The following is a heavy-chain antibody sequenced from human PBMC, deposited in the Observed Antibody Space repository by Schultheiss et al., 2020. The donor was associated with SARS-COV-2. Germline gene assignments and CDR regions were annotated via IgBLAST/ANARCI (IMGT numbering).Heavy chain of an antibody. CDR2: IYYSGST. V-gene: IGHV4-61*08. J-gene: IGHJ5*02. CDR1: GGSICSGGYY. Sequence: SETLSLTCTVSGGSICSGGYYWSWIRQHPGKGLEWIGYIYYSGSTNYNPSLKSRVTISVDTSKNQFSLKLSSVTAADTAVYYCARGIWEKWEPLAWFDPWGQGTLVTVSS. D-gene: IGHD1-26*01. CDR3: ARGIWEKWEPLAWFDP.